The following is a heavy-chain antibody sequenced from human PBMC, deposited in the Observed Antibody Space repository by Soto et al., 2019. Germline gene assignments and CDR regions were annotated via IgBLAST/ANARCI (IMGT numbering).Heavy chain of an antibody. D-gene: IGHD3-10*01. CDR2: ISGSGGPT. V-gene: IGHV3-23*01. Sequence: GGSLRLSCTASGFIFANFAMSWVRQSPGKGPEWVAVISGSGGPTYYADSVKGRFTISRDNSENTLYLQMSSLRVEDTAVYYCARSSSGSYYAQYWGQGALVTVSS. J-gene: IGHJ4*02. CDR1: GFIFANFA. CDR3: ARSSSGSYYAQY.